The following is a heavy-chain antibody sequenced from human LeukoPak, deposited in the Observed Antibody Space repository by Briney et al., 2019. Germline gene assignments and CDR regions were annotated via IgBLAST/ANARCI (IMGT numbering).Heavy chain of an antibody. D-gene: IGHD6-6*01. Sequence: GGSLRLSCAASGFTFSTYAMTWVRQAPGKGLERVSGINSNGDEIYYADSVRGRFTISRDNSNNALYLQMDSLRAEDTAVYYCANWIGSSSRDYWGQGTLVTVSS. CDR3: ANWIGSSSRDY. V-gene: IGHV3-23*01. CDR1: GFTFSTYA. J-gene: IGHJ4*02. CDR2: INSNGDEI.